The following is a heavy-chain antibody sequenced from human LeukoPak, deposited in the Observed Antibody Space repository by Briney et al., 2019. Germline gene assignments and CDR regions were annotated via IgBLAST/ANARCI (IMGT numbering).Heavy chain of an antibody. CDR1: GGSIRGYY. CDR3: ARESGTAGEVNFDP. D-gene: IGHD3-16*01. J-gene: IGHJ5*02. CDR2: IYSSGNT. V-gene: IGHV4-4*07. Sequence: PSGTLCLSCAVSGGSIRGYYWSWIRQTPGKGLEWVWRIYSSGNTDYNASLKSRVTISVDTSKNKLFLKLSSVTAADTAVYYCARESGTAGEVNFDPWGQGTLVTVSS.